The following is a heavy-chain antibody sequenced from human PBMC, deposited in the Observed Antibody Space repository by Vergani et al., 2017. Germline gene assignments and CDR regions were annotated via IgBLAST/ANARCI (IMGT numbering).Heavy chain of an antibody. Sequence: QVQLVQSGAEVKKPGASVKVSCKASGYTFTGYYMHWVRQAPGQGLEWMGWINPNSGGTNYAQKFQGWVTMTRDTSISTAYMELSRLRSDDTAVYYCARDLSHYYGSGSYDAFDIWGQGTMVTVSS. J-gene: IGHJ3*02. D-gene: IGHD3-10*01. V-gene: IGHV1-2*04. CDR3: ARDLSHYYGSGSYDAFDI. CDR2: INPNSGGT. CDR1: GYTFTGYY.